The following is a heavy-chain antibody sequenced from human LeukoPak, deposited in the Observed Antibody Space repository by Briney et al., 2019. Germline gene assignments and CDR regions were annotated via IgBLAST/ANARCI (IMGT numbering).Heavy chain of an antibody. CDR2: INPSGGST. Sequence: ASVKVSCKASGYTFTSYYMHWVRQAPGQGLEWMGIINPSGGSTSYAQKFQGRVTITADTSTSTAYMDLSSLISEDTAMYYCAREGPIVATILGAFDIWGQGTMVTVSS. D-gene: IGHD5-12*01. V-gene: IGHV1-46*01. CDR3: AREGPIVATILGAFDI. CDR1: GYTFTSYY. J-gene: IGHJ3*02.